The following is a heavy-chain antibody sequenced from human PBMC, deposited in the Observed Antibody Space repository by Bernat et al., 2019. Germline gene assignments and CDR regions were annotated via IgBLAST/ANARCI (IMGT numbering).Heavy chain of an antibody. CDR3: ARRGGGGWFDP. CDR2: ISYDGSNK. V-gene: IGHV3-30*03. D-gene: IGHD3-10*01. CDR1: GFTFSSYG. Sequence: QVQLVESGGGVVQPGRSLRLSCAASGFTFSSYGMHWVRQAPGKGLEWVAVISYDGSNKYYADSVKGRFTISRDNSKNTLYLQMNSLRAEDTAVYYCARRGGGGWFDPWGQGTLVTVSS. J-gene: IGHJ5*02.